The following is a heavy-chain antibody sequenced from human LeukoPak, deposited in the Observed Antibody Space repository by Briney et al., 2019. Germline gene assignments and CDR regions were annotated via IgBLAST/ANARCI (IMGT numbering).Heavy chain of an antibody. D-gene: IGHD4-17*01. CDR3: ARFSLYGDYSPFDH. V-gene: IGHV1-69*04. CDR1: GGTFSSYA. J-gene: IGHJ4*02. Sequence: ASVKVSCKASGGTFSSYAISWVRQAPGQGLEWMGRIIPILGIANYAQKFQGRVTITADKSTSTAYMELSSLRSEDTAVYYCARFSLYGDYSPFDHWGQGTLVTVSS. CDR2: IIPILGIA.